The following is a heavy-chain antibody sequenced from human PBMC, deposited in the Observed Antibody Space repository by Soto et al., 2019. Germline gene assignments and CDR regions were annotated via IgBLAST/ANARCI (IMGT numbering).Heavy chain of an antibody. J-gene: IGHJ4*02. Sequence: GSLRLPCSASGFTFSGYNMNWIRQAPGKGLEWVSYISSSGDTIYYADSVKGRFTISRDNTKNSLYLQMNSLRAEDTAVYYSAKDGGQWVQGYFDYWGQGALVTVYS. CDR2: ISSSGDTI. D-gene: IGHD6-19*01. CDR1: GFTFSGYN. CDR3: AKDGGQWVQGYFDY. V-gene: IGHV3-11*01.